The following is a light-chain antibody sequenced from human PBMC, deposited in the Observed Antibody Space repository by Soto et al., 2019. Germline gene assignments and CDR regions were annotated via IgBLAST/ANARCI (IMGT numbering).Light chain of an antibody. CDR2: DVS. CDR3: SSYTSSSSYV. CDR1: SSDVGGYNY. J-gene: IGLJ1*01. Sequence: QSVLTQPASVSGSPGQSMTISCTGTSSDVGGYNYVSWYQQHPGKAPKLMIYDVSNRPSGVSNRFSGSKSGNTASLTISGLHAEDEADYYCSSYTSSSSYVFGTRTKVTVL. V-gene: IGLV2-14*01.